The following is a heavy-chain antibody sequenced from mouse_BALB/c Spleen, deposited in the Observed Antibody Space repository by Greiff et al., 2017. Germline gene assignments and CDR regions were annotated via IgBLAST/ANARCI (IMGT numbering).Heavy chain of an antibody. CDR1: GFTFSSFG. V-gene: IGHV5-17*02. J-gene: IGHJ3*01. Sequence: EVQRVESGGGLVQPGGSRKLSCAASGFTFSSFGMHWVRQAPEKGLEWVAYISSGSSTIYYADTVKGRFTISRDNPKNTLFLQMTSLRSEDTAMYYCARSGYYGYLAWFAYWGQGTLVTVSA. CDR3: ARSGYYGYLAWFAY. D-gene: IGHD1-2*01. CDR2: ISSGSSTI.